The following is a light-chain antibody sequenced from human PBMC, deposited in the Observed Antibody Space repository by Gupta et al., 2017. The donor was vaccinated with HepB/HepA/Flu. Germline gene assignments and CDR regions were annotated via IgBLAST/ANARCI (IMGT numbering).Light chain of an antibody. J-gene: IGLJ2*01. CDR1: SSDVGSYNL. Sequence: QSALTQPASVSGSPAQSITITCTGTSSDVGSYNLVSWYQQHPGKAHKLMIYEVSKRPSGVSNRFSGSKSGNTASRTISGRQAEDEADYYGCSYAGSSTVVFGGGSKLTVL. CDR3: CSYAGSSTVV. V-gene: IGLV2-23*02. CDR2: EVS.